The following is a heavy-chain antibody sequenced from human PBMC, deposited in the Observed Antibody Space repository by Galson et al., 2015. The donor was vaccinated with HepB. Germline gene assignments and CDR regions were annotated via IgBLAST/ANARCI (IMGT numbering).Heavy chain of an antibody. J-gene: IGHJ4*02. CDR2: IYYSGST. Sequence: QVQLQESGPGLVKPSETLSLTCTVSGGSISSYYWSWIRQPPGKGLEWIGYIYYSGSTNYNPSLKSRVTISVDTSKNQFSLKLSSVTAADTAVYYCAGGRSSLDYWGQGTLVTVSS. CDR3: AGGRSSLDY. V-gene: IGHV4-59*01. CDR1: GGSISSYY. D-gene: IGHD6-6*01.